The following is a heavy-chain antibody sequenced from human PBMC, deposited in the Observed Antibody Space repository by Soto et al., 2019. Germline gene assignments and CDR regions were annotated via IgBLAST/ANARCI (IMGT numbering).Heavy chain of an antibody. CDR3: AKDLCSGGICYWPYYYCGMNV. CDR2: ISDDGSKK. Sequence: QVQLVESGGGVVQPGRSLRLSCAASGFTFSSYGMHWVRQAPGKGLEWVAVISDDGSKKYYADSVKGRFTISRNNSKNTPDLQMNSLRAEDTTVYYCAKDLCSGGICYWPYYYCGMNVWGQGTTVAVS. V-gene: IGHV3-30*18. D-gene: IGHD2-15*01. J-gene: IGHJ6*02. CDR1: GFTFSSYG.